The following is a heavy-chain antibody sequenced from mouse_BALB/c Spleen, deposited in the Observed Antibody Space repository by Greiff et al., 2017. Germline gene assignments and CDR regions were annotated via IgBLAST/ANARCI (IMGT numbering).Heavy chain of an antibody. V-gene: IGHV1-80*01. CDR1: GYAFSSYW. D-gene: IGHD1-1*01. Sequence: QVQLQQSGAELVRPGSSVKISCKASGYAFSSYWMNWVKQRPGQGLEWIGQIYPGDGDTNYNGKFKGKATLTADKSSSTAYMQLSSLTSEDSAVYFCAREGITTNFDYWGQGTTLTVSS. J-gene: IGHJ2*01. CDR3: AREGITTNFDY. CDR2: IYPGDGDT.